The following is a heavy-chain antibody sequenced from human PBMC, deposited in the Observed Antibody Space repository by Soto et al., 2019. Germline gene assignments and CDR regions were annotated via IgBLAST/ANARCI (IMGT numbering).Heavy chain of an antibody. J-gene: IGHJ2*01. CDR2: IYASGRT. D-gene: IGHD3-3*02. Sequence: QVQLQESGPGLVKPSETLSLTCTVSGVSITPYFWSWIRQPAGKAPEWVGHIYASGRTTYNPSLKSRVTRFVSQTQVSLRLTSVTAADTAVYYCARHFAVDPSLGQDSFDLWGRGALVTVSS. CDR1: GVSITPYF. V-gene: IGHV4-4*07. CDR3: ARHFAVDPSLGQDSFDL.